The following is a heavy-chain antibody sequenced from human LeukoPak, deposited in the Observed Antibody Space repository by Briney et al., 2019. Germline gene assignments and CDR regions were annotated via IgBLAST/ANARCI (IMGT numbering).Heavy chain of an antibody. J-gene: IGHJ5*02. CDR2: IKDDGSET. Sequence: GGSLRLSCAASGFIFRNYWMTWVRQTPGKGLEWVANIKDDGSETYYVDSVKGRFTISRDNAKNSLFLQMNSLRAEDTAVYYCARGPDGSWGQGTLVTVSS. V-gene: IGHV3-7*01. D-gene: IGHD6-25*01. CDR1: GFIFRNYW. CDR3: ARGPDGS.